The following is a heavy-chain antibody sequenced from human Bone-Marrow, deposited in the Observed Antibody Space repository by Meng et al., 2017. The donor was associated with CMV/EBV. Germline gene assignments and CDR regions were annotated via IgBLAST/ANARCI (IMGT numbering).Heavy chain of an antibody. J-gene: IGHJ4*02. CDR1: GYTFTSYG. CDR2: ISAYNGNT. D-gene: IGHD3-16*01. CDR3: ARDFRMITFGGPMGGY. V-gene: IGHV1-18*01. Sequence: ASVKVSCKASGYTFTSYGISWVRQAPGQGLEWMGWISAYNGNTNYAQKHQGRVTMTTDTSTSTAYMELRSLRSDDTAVYYCARDFRMITFGGPMGGYWGQGTLVTVSS.